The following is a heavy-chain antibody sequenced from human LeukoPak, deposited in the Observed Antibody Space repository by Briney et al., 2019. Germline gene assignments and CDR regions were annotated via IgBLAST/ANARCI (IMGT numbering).Heavy chain of an antibody. CDR1: GFTVSNSY. D-gene: IGHD3-16*01. CDR3: ARGGAPGGFDY. J-gene: IGHJ4*02. Sequence: PGGSLRLSCAASGFTVSNSYMAWVRQAPGKGLEWVSIIYSSGTTYYVDSVKGRFTISRDNSKNTLYLQMNSLRDDDTALYYCARGGAPGGFDYWGQGTLVTVSS. CDR2: IYSSGTT. V-gene: IGHV3-53*01.